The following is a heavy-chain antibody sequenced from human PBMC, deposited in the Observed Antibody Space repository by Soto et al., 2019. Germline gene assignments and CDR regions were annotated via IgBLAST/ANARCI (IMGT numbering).Heavy chain of an antibody. CDR3: ARGGNWNYVGAFDI. CDR2: VSACTGET. J-gene: IGHJ3*02. Sequence: VSATVSCTVSGYTLTAFSMHWVRQALGQGLEWMGWVSACTGETQYAQRFHGTVTMTTNTSTSTAYMEMRSLKSYDSAVYYCARGGNWNYVGAFDIWGQGTMVTVS. V-gene: IGHV1-18*04. D-gene: IGHD1-7*01. CDR1: GYTLTAFS.